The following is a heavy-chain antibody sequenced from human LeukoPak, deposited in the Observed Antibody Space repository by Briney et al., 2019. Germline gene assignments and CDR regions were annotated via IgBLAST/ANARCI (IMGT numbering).Heavy chain of an antibody. J-gene: IGHJ5*02. Sequence: ASVTVSCKASVYTFTGYYMHWVRQAPGQGLEWMGWINPNSGGTNYAQKFQGRVTMTRDTSISTAYMELSRLRSDDTAVYYCARDPTLGIAVAGTHWFDPWGQGTLVTVSS. CDR3: ARDPTLGIAVAGTHWFDP. V-gene: IGHV1-2*02. CDR1: VYTFTGYY. CDR2: INPNSGGT. D-gene: IGHD6-19*01.